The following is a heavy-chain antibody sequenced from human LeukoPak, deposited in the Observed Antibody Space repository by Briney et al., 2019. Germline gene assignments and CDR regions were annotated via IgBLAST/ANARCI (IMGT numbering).Heavy chain of an antibody. CDR2: ISGGGGST. V-gene: IGHV3-23*01. D-gene: IGHD6-13*01. Sequence: GGSLRLSCAASGFTFSSYAMTWVRQAPGKGLEWVSDISGGGGSTYYADSVKGRFTISRDNSKNTIYLQMNSLRAEDTAVYYGAKNLAAAAPGYFVYWGQGTLVTVSS. CDR3: AKNLAAAAPGYFVY. J-gene: IGHJ4*02. CDR1: GFTFSSYA.